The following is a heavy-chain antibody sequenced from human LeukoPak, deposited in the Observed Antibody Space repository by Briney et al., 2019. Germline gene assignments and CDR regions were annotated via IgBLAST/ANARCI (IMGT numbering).Heavy chain of an antibody. CDR2: ISGSCGST. J-gene: IGHJ3*02. CDR3: AKIREQWLVWDAFDI. D-gene: IGHD6-19*01. V-gene: IGHV3-23*01. CDR1: GFTFSSYT. Sequence: GGSLRLSCAASGFTFSSYTMSWVRQAPGKGLEWVSAISGSCGSTYYADSVKGRFTISRDNSKNTLYLQMNSLRAEDTAVYYCAKIREQWLVWDAFDIWGQGTMVTVSS.